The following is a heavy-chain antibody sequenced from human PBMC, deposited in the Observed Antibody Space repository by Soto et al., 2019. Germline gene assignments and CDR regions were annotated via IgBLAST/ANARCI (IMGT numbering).Heavy chain of an antibody. CDR1: GFNLSHPW. D-gene: IGHD3-9*01. CDR2: SKSKTEGGTA. J-gene: IGHJ4*02. V-gene: IGHV3-15*01. Sequence: EVQLEESGGGLGKPGGSLRLSCAASGFNLSHPWMTWVRQAAGKGLEWVGRSKSKTEGGTADYATPVKGRFTISRDVYKKTSYLQMNSLKTVEPAVYYATTGIYYDILTGYHNVAYWGQGDLVTVSS. CDR3: TTGIYYDILTGYHNVAY.